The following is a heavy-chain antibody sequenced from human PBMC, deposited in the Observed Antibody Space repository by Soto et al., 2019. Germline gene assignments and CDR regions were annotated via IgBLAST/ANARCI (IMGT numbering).Heavy chain of an antibody. CDR3: ARHKYGDYSDPYWYFDL. V-gene: IGHV4-59*08. D-gene: IGHD4-17*01. J-gene: IGHJ2*01. Sequence: QVQLQESGPGLVKPSETLSLTCTVSGGSISSYYWSWIRQPPGKGLEWIGYIYYSGSTNYNPSLKSRVTISVDTSKNQFSLTLSSVTAADTAVYYCARHKYGDYSDPYWYFDLWGRGTLVTVSS. CDR1: GGSISSYY. CDR2: IYYSGST.